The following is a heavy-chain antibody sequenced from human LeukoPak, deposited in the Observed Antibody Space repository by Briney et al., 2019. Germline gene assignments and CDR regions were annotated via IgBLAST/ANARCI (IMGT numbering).Heavy chain of an antibody. CDR1: GFSITTYY. V-gene: IGHV4-59*01. CDR3: ARDIREVGESHYFDY. J-gene: IGHJ4*02. CDR2: IHSSGST. Sequence: SETLSLTCTVSGFSITTYYWSWIRQSPGNGLEWIGQIHSSGSTTYNPSLKSRVTISVDTSKNQFSLHLSSVTAADTAVYYCARDIREVGESHYFDYWGQGTLVTVSS. D-gene: IGHD3-16*01.